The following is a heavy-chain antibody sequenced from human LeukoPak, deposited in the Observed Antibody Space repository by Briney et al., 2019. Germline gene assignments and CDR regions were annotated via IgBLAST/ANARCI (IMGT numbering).Heavy chain of an antibody. Sequence: GGSLRLSCAASGFTFCDFYMSWIRQAPGKGLEWVSYISSSGSTIYYADSVKGRFTISRDNAKNSLCLQMNSLRAEDTAVYYCARDAGFGDIVATIYPYYYGMDVWGQGTTVTVSS. CDR1: GFTFCDFY. D-gene: IGHD5-12*01. V-gene: IGHV3-11*01. J-gene: IGHJ6*02. CDR3: ARDAGFGDIVATIYPYYYGMDV. CDR2: ISSSGSTI.